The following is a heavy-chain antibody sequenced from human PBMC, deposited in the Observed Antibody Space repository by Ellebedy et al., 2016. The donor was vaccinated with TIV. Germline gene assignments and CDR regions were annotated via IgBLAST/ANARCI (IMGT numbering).Heavy chain of an antibody. CDR2: INPGGST. V-gene: IGHV4-34*01. D-gene: IGHD6-13*01. J-gene: IGHJ5*02. CDR3: ARDHHNTGYSSSWYWFDP. Sequence: MPSETLSPTCDVHGESLTNDYWSWIRQSPGKGLEWIGEINPGGSTNYNQSLKSRLTLSIDTFKNQFSLKLSSVTAADTGTYYCARDHHNTGYSSSWYWFDPWGQGTLVTVSS. CDR1: GESLTNDY.